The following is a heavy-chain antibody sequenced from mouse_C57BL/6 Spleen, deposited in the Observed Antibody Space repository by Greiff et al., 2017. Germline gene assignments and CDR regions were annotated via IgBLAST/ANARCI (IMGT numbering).Heavy chain of an antibody. V-gene: IGHV1-39*01. J-gene: IGHJ1*03. CDR2: INPNYGTT. Sequence: EVKLMESGPELVKPGASVKISCKASGYSFTDYNMNWVKQSNVKSLEWIGVINPNYGTTSYNQTFKGKATLTVDQSSSTAYMQLNSLTSEDSAVYYCARHSSYWYFDVWGTGTTVTVSS. CDR1: GYSFTDYN. CDR3: ARHSSYWYFDV.